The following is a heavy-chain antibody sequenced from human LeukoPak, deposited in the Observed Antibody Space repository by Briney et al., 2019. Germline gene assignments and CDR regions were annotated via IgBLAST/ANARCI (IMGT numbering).Heavy chain of an antibody. D-gene: IGHD3-3*01. J-gene: IGHJ3*02. CDR3: ARDWSPQDAFDI. V-gene: IGHV3-21*01. CDR1: GFTFSSYS. Sequence: GGSLRLSCAASGFTFSSYSMNWVRQAPGKGLEWVSSISSSSSYIYCADSVKGRFTISRDNAKNSLYLQMNSLRAEDTAVYYCARDWSPQDAFDIWGQGTMVTVSS. CDR2: ISSSSSYI.